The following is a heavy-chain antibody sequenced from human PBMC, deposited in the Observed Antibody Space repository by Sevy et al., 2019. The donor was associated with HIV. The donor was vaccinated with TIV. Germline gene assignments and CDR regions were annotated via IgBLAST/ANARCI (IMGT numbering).Heavy chain of an antibody. Sequence: GGSLRLSCEASGFTFSSYGIHWVRQAPGKGLEWVAVISYDGSKEYYGDSVKGRFTISRDNSKNTVSLQMNSLRAEDRAVYYCAKVIIQRGYYYDRRGYFGFDYWGQGTLVTVSS. CDR2: ISYDGSKE. V-gene: IGHV3-30*18. CDR1: GFTFSSYG. CDR3: AKVIIQRGYYYDRRGYFGFDY. J-gene: IGHJ4*02. D-gene: IGHD3-22*01.